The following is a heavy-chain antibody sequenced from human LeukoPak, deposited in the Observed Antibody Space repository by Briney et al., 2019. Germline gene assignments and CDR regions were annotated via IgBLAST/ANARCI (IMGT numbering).Heavy chain of an antibody. CDR1: GFTFSSYA. Sequence: GGSLRLSCAASGFTFSSYAMSWVRQAPGKGLEWVSAISGSGGSTYYADSVKGRFTISRDNSKNTLYLQMNSLRAEDTAVYYCAKEGHCSSTSCYVHGTDVWGQGTTVTVSS. CDR2: ISGSGGST. V-gene: IGHV3-23*01. J-gene: IGHJ6*02. D-gene: IGHD2-2*01. CDR3: AKEGHCSSTSCYVHGTDV.